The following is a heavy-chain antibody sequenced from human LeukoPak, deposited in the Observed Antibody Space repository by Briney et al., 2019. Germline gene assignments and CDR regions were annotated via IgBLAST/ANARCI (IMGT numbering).Heavy chain of an antibody. V-gene: IGHV3-48*03. CDR3: ALMVVVVAADNDVFDI. D-gene: IGHD2-15*01. Sequence: GGSLRLSCAASGFTFSSYEMNWVRQAPGKGLEWVSYISSSGSTIYYADSVKGRFTISRDNAKNSLYLQMNSLRAEDTAVYYCALMVVVVAADNDVFDIWGQGTMVTVSS. J-gene: IGHJ3*02. CDR2: ISSSGSTI. CDR1: GFTFSSYE.